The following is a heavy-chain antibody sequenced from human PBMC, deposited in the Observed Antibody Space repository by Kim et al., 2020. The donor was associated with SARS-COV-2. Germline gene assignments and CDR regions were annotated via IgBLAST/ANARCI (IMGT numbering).Heavy chain of an antibody. V-gene: IGHV4-4*02. J-gene: IGHJ6*02. D-gene: IGHD6-13*01. CDR3: ARYPSLPYSSSWNDYYYYGMDV. CDR2: IYHSGST. CDR1: GGSISSSNW. Sequence: SETLSLTCAVSGGSISSSNWWSWVRQPPGKGLEWIGEIYHSGSTNYNPSLKSRVTISVDKSKNQFSLKLSSVTAADTAVYYCARYPSLPYSSSWNDYYYYGMDVWGQGTTVTVSS.